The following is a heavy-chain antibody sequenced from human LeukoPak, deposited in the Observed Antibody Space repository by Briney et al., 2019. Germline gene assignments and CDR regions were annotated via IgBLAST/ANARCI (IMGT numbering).Heavy chain of an antibody. D-gene: IGHD4-17*01. CDR3: ARGRYYLDS. CDR1: GFTFGKYW. CDR2: FNSDGRSA. J-gene: IGHJ4*02. V-gene: IGHV3-74*01. Sequence: PGGSLRLSCVASGFTFGKYWMSWVRQAPGKGLVWVSRFNSDGRSAYYADSVKGRFTISRDNAKNTLYLQMNSLRAEDTAAYYCARGRYYLDSWGQGTLVTVSS.